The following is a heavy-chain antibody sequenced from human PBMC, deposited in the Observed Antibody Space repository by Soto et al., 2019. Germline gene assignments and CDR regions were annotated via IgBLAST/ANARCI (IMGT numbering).Heavy chain of an antibody. CDR2: ISDDGSNQ. Sequence: GGSLRLSCAASGFSFNTYGMYWVRQAPGKGLEWVAAISDDGSNQYHADSVKGRFTSSRDNSKSTLYLQMNSLRVEDTAVYYCSKDIVKYTYGACDYWGQGALVTVS. D-gene: IGHD5-18*01. J-gene: IGHJ4*02. V-gene: IGHV3-30*18. CDR3: SKDIVKYTYGACDY. CDR1: GFSFNTYG.